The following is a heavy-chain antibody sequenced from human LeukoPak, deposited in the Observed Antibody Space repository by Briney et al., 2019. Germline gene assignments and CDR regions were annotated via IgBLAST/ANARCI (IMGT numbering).Heavy chain of an antibody. J-gene: IGHJ4*02. V-gene: IGHV1-2*02. D-gene: IGHD2-15*01. CDR3: ARESGTYCSGGSCCVDY. CDR1: GYTFTGYY. Sequence: AXVKVSCKASGYTFTGYYMHWVRQAPGQGVEWMGWINPNSGGTNYAQKFQGRVTMTRDTSISTAYMELSRLRSDDTAVYYCARESGTYCSGGSCCVDYWGQGTLVTVSS. CDR2: INPNSGGT.